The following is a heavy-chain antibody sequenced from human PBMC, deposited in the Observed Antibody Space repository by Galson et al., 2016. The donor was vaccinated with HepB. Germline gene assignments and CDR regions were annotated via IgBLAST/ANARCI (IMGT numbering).Heavy chain of an antibody. Sequence: SLRLSCAASGFTFSVYSMSWVRQAPGKGLEWVSSSSSSSTYIQYADSVKGRFTISRDNAKNSLYLQMNSLRAEDTAVYYCARYCSGGSCFFTYYYHGMDVWGKGTTVTVSS. D-gene: IGHD2-15*01. CDR3: ARYCSGGSCFFTYYYHGMDV. CDR2: SSSSSTYI. CDR1: GFTFSVYS. J-gene: IGHJ6*04. V-gene: IGHV3-21*01.